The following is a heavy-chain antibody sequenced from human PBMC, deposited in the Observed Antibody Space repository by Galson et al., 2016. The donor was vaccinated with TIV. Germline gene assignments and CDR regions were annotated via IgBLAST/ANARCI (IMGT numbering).Heavy chain of an antibody. CDR2: ISTSGSTT. D-gene: IGHD4-17*01. Sequence: SLRLSCAASGFSFSDYFMTWIRQPPGKGLEWVSYISTSGSTTWDADSVEGRFSVSRDNGKGSLFLQLNSLRADDTAVYYCARDLDPTVTAPFDYWGQGTLVTISS. CDR1: GFSFSDYF. CDR3: ARDLDPTVTAPFDY. J-gene: IGHJ4*02. V-gene: IGHV3-11*01.